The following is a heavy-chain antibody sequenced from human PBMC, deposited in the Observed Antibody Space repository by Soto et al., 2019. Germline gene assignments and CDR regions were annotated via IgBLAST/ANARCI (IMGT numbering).Heavy chain of an antibody. D-gene: IGHD3-10*01. V-gene: IGHV2-26*01. CDR1: GFSLNNAKVG. Sequence: VTLKESGPVLVRPTETLTLTCTVSGFSLNNAKVGVSWIRQPPGKALEWLAHILSNDGKSYSTSLKTRLSISKDTSKSQVVLTMTNMDPVDTATYYCARMLAVNYYYYYMDDWGKGTTVTVSS. CDR2: ILSNDGK. J-gene: IGHJ6*03. CDR3: ARMLAVNYYYYYMDD.